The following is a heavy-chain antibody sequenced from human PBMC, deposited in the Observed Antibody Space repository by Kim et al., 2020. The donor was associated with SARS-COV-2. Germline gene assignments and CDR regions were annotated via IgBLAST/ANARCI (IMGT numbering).Heavy chain of an antibody. CDR1: GGSFSGYY. V-gene: IGHV4-34*01. J-gene: IGHJ5*02. CDR3: ARARIAAAGIRKNWFDP. CDR2: INHSGST. Sequence: SETLSLTCAVYGGSFSGYYWSWIRQPPGKGLEWIGEINHSGSTNYNPSLKSRVTISVDTSKNQFSLKLSSVTAADTAVYYCARARIAAAGIRKNWFDPWG. D-gene: IGHD6-13*01.